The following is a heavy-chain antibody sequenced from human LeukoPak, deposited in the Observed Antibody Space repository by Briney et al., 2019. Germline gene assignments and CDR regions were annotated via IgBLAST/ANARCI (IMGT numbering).Heavy chain of an antibody. D-gene: IGHD1-26*01. CDR1: GYTFTGYY. Sequence: GASVKVSCKASGYTFTGYYMHWVQQAPGQGLEWMGWINPNSGGTNYAQKFQGRVTMTRDTSNSTAYMELSRLRSDDTAVYYCARGMDGIVGATTGHDAFDIWGQGTMVTVSS. J-gene: IGHJ3*02. V-gene: IGHV1-2*02. CDR3: ARGMDGIVGATTGHDAFDI. CDR2: INPNSGGT.